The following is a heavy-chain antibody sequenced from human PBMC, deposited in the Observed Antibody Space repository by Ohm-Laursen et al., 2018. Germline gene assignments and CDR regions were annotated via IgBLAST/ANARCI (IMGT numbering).Heavy chain of an antibody. V-gene: IGHV3-33*08. Sequence: SLRLSCAASGFTFSDHGMNWVRQAPGKGLEWVAIIWHDGSNKYYADSVKGRFTISRDNSKNTLYLQMNSLRTEDTAVYYCARHDGYGRWGQGTRVTVSS. D-gene: IGHD5-24*01. CDR2: IWHDGSNK. CDR3: ARHDGYGR. CDR1: GFTFSDHG. J-gene: IGHJ4*02.